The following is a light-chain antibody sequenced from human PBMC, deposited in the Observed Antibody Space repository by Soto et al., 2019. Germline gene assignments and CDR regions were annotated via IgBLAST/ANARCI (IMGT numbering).Light chain of an antibody. J-gene: IGLJ1*01. CDR3: RSYTAISTYV. CDR1: SSDVGGYNY. V-gene: IGLV2-14*01. CDR2: DVR. Sequence: QLVLTQPASVSGYPGQSITISCTGTSSDVGGYNYVSWYQQHQGKAPKLMIYDVRNRPSGVSNRFSGSKSVNTASLTISGLQAEDEDDYYCRSYTAISTYVFGTGTKVTVL.